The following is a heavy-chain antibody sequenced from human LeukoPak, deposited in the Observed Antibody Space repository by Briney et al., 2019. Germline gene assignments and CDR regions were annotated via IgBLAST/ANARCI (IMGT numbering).Heavy chain of an antibody. CDR3: TAEFWYYFNN. J-gene: IGHJ4*02. CDR1: GFAFSGTW. V-gene: IGHV3-15*01. CDR2: INTRTDGATT. D-gene: IGHD3-3*01. Sequence: GGSLRLSCAGSGFAFSGTWLNWVRQAPGQGLEWVGRINTRTDGATTTYAAPVKGRFTISRDDSKSTLYLEMNSLKTEDTAVYYCTAEFWYYFNNWGQGTLVTVSS.